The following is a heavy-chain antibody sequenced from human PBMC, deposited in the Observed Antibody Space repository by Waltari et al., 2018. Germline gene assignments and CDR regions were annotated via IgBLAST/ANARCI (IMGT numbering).Heavy chain of an antibody. Sequence: QVQLQESGPGLVQPSPALSLTCTVSGGSIRSGGYFWSWPRQHPGKGLEWIGYIYYSGSTNSNPSCKSRVTISVDTSKTQFSLKLSSVTAADTAVYYCARGILEWLSFDSWGQGTLVTVSS. CDR2: IYYSGST. V-gene: IGHV4-31*03. D-gene: IGHD3-3*01. CDR3: ARGILEWLSFDS. J-gene: IGHJ4*02. CDR1: GGSIRSGGYF.